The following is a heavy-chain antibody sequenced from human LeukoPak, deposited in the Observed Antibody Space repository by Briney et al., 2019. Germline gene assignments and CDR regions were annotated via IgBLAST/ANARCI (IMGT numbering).Heavy chain of an antibody. J-gene: IGHJ5*02. CDR1: GYTFTSYG. Sequence: ASVKVSCKASGYTFTSYGISWVRQAPGQGLEWMGWISAYNGNTNYAQKLQGRVTMTTDTSTSTAYMELRSLRSDDTAVYYCARGSLHSSSWTLGGPWGQGTLVTVSS. D-gene: IGHD6-13*01. V-gene: IGHV1-18*01. CDR3: ARGSLHSSSWTLGGP. CDR2: ISAYNGNT.